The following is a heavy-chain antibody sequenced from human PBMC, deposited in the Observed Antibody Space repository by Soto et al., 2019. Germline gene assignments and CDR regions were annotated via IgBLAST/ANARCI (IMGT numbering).Heavy chain of an antibody. V-gene: IGHV3-21*01. Sequence: EVQLVESGGGLVKPGGSLRLSCAASGFTFSSYSMNWVRQAPGKGLEWVSSISSSSSYIYYADSVKGRSTISRNNAKNALNLQRTGLRAEDTAVYYCASDADSSGYPEGYFDYWGQGTMVTVSS. D-gene: IGHD3-22*01. CDR2: ISSSSSYI. J-gene: IGHJ4*02. CDR3: ASDADSSGYPEGYFDY. CDR1: GFTFSSYS.